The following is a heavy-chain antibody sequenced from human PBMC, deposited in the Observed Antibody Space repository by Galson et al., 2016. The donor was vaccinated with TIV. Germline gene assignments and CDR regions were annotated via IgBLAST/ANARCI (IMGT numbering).Heavy chain of an antibody. D-gene: IGHD6-19*01. CDR2: INPSGGST. CDR1: GYTLSTYY. V-gene: IGHV1-46*01. J-gene: IGHJ4*02. Sequence: SVKVSCKASGYTLSTYYMHWLRQAPGQGLEWMGIINPSGGSTSYAQKFQGRVTVTRDTSTRTVYMEMNSLRSEDTAIYYCVREGMYRTGWYEDYWGQGTLVTVSS. CDR3: VREGMYRTGWYEDY.